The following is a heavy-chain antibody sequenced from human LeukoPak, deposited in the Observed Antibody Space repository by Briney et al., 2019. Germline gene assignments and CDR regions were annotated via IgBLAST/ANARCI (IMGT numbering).Heavy chain of an antibody. D-gene: IGHD3-22*01. CDR2: INPSGGST. CDR1: GYTFTSYY. J-gene: IGHJ1*01. CDR3: ASSGPYDSSGYYPLAEYFQH. Sequence: ASVKVSCKASGYTFTSYYMHWVRQAPGQGLEWVGIINPSGGSTSYAQKFQGRVTMTRDTSTSTVYMELSSLRSEDTAVYYCASSGPYDSSGYYPLAEYFQHWGQGTLVTVSS. V-gene: IGHV1-46*01.